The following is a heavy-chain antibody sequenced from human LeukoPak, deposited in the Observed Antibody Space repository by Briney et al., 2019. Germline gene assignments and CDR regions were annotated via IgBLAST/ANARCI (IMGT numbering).Heavy chain of an antibody. CDR2: IYYSGST. CDR1: GGSISSYY. J-gene: IGHJ4*02. Sequence: SETLSLTCTVSGGSISSYYWSWIRQPPGKGLEWIGYIYYSGSTNYNPSLKSRVTISVETSKNQFSLKLSSVTAADTAVYYCARGGMTTQPFDYWGQGTLVTVSS. CDR3: ARGGMTTQPFDY. V-gene: IGHV4-59*01. D-gene: IGHD4-17*01.